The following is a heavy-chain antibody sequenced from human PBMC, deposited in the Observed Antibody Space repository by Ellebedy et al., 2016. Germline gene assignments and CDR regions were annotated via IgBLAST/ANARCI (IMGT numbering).Heavy chain of an antibody. CDR1: GDSITSPNYY. CDR2: IHYNGDT. J-gene: IGHJ4*02. D-gene: IGHD5-12*01. CDR3: AREVATASRGGDFDS. V-gene: IGHV4-39*07. Sequence: SETLSLTCTVSGDSITSPNYYWGWIRQPPGKGLEWIGSIHYNGDTYDNPSLKSRPTLSIDTSNNQFSLKLKAVTAADTAVYYCAREVATASRGGDFDSWGQGTLVTVSS.